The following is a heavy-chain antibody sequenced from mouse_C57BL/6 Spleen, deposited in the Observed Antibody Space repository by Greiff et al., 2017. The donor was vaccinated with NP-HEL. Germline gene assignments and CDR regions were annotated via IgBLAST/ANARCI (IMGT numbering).Heavy chain of an antibody. CDR2: ISYDGSN. V-gene: IGHV3-6*01. D-gene: IGHD2-4*01. CDR1: GYSITSGYY. CDR3: AREVYDYDFAY. Sequence: EVKLQESGPGLVKPSQSLSLTCSVTGYSITSGYYWNWIRQFPGNKLEWMGYISYDGSNNYNPSLKNRISITRDTSKNQFFLKLNSVTTEDTATYYCAREVYDYDFAYWGQGTLVTVSA. J-gene: IGHJ3*01.